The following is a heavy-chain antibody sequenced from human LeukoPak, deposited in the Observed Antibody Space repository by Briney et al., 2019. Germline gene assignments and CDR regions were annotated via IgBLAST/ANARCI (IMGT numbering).Heavy chain of an antibody. Sequence: EAGGSLRLSCAASGFTFSSYAMSWVRQAPGKGLEWVSAISGSGGSTYYADSVKGRFTISRDNSKNTLYLQMNSLRAEDTAVYYCAISARYCSGGSCYSYGDSPPWRFDYWGQGTLVTASS. CDR1: GFTFSSYA. CDR2: ISGSGGST. J-gene: IGHJ4*02. D-gene: IGHD2-15*01. V-gene: IGHV3-23*01. CDR3: AISARYCSGGSCYSYGDSPPWRFDY.